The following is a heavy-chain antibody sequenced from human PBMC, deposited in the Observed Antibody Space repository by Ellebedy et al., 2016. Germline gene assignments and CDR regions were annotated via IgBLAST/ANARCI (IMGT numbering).Heavy chain of an antibody. J-gene: IGHJ4*02. V-gene: IGHV3-23*01. Sequence: GGSLRLXXTASGFTFGDYAMSWFRQAPGKGLEWISAITGTGGSTYYVDSVKGRFTISRDNSKNILYLQMNSLRADDTAIYYCAKGKRGGADFDYWGQGTLVTVS. CDR2: ITGTGGST. D-gene: IGHD4/OR15-4a*01. CDR3: AKGKRGGADFDY. CDR1: GFTFGDYA.